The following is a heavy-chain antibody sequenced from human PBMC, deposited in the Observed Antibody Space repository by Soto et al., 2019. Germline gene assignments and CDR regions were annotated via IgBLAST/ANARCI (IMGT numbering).Heavy chain of an antibody. V-gene: IGHV2-5*02. CDR3: AHRRMSYGIMTGYYQKWFDP. D-gene: IGHD3-9*01. CDR1: GFSLSTSGVG. J-gene: IGHJ5*02. CDR2: IYADDDK. Sequence: QITLKESGPTLVKPTQTLTLTCSFSGFSLSTSGVGVGWIRQPPGKALEWLAVIYADDDKRYNPSLKRRLTIAKTTSKNQVVLTMTNMAPVDTGTYYCAHRRMSYGIMTGYYQKWFDPWGQGTGVTVSS.